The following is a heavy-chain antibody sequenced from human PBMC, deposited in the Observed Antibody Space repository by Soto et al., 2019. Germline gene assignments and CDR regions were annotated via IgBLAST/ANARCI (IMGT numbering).Heavy chain of an antibody. CDR2: ISGSGGST. V-gene: IGHV3-23*01. J-gene: IGHJ4*02. Sequence: PGGSLRLSCAASGFTFSSYAMSWVRQAPGKGLEWVSAISGSGGSTYYADSVKGRFTISRDNSKNTLYLQMNSLRAEDTAVYYCAKGSNYDILTGYYYFVYWGQGTLVTVSS. D-gene: IGHD3-9*01. CDR1: GFTFSSYA. CDR3: AKGSNYDILTGYYYFVY.